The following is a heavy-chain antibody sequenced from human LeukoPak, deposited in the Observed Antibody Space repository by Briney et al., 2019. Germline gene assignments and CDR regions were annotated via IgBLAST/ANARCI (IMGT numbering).Heavy chain of an antibody. J-gene: IGHJ4*02. CDR1: GFTFDDYG. V-gene: IGHV3-20*04. D-gene: IGHD1-26*01. CDR3: ARDGGSYSDY. CDR2: INWNGGSI. Sequence: GGSLRLSCAASGFTFDDYGMSWVRQAPGKGLEWVSGINWNGGSIGYADSVKGRFTISRDNAKNSPYLQMNSLRAEDPASYYCARDGGSYSDYWGQGTLVTVSS.